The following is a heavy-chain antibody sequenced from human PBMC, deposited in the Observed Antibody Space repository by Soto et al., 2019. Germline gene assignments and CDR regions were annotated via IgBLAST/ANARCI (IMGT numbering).Heavy chain of an antibody. J-gene: IGHJ4*02. CDR3: ARGAPPDY. CDR2: VSYDGSNT. V-gene: IGHV3-30-3*01. CDR1: GFTFSDYA. Sequence: QVQLVESGGGVVQPGRSLRLSCAASGFTFSDYAMYWVRQAPGKGLEWVAVVSYDGSNTYQADSVKGRFTISKDISENTLYLQMNSLRTDVTAVYYCARGAPPDYWGQGTLVTVSS.